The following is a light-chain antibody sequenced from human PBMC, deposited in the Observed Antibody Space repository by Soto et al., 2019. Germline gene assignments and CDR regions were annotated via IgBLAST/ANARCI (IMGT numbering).Light chain of an antibody. Sequence: QSALTQPPSVSGTPGQRVTISCSGSSSNVGTNTVNWYQQLPGAAPKLLIYTNNQRPSRVPDRFSGSKSGTSASLAISGDLSEDEADSYCAAWDDGLRAVVFGGGTKLTVL. CDR3: AAWDDGLRAVV. V-gene: IGLV1-44*01. CDR2: TNN. CDR1: SSNVGTNT. J-gene: IGLJ2*01.